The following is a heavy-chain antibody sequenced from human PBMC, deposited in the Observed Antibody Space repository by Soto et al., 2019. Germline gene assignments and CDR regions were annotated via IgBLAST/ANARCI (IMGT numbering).Heavy chain of an antibody. CDR1: GFTFSSYS. D-gene: IGHD6-13*01. V-gene: IGHV3-48*01. Sequence: GESLKISCAASGFTFSSYSMNWVRQAPGKGLEWVSYISSSSSTIYYADSVKGRFTISRDNAKNSLYLQMNSLRAEDTAVYYCASLSIAAAAYFDYWGQGTLVTVSS. CDR2: ISSSSSTI. J-gene: IGHJ4*02. CDR3: ASLSIAAAAYFDY.